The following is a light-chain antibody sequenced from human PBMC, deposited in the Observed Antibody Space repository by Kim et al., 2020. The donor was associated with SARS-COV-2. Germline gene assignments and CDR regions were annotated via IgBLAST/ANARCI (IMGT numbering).Light chain of an antibody. CDR3: LLFDGGALNWV. V-gene: IGLV7-43*01. CDR2: STN. J-gene: IGLJ3*02. Sequence: GTVPLPCASSTGADTSGYFPNWFQQKPGQPPRALIYSTNNKHSWTPARFSGSLLGGKAALTLSDVQPEDEAEYYCLLFDGGALNWVFGGGTQLTVL. CDR1: TGADTSGYF.